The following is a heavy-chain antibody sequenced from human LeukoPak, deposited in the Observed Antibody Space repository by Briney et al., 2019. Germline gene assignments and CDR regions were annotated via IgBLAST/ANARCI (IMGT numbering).Heavy chain of an antibody. CDR2: IRSKAYGGTT. D-gene: IGHD5-18*01. CDR3: TRVIRKGSVTSNYYYYGMDV. V-gene: IGHV3-49*04. Sequence: GGSLRLSCTASGFTFGDYAMSWVRQAPGKGLEWVGFIRSKAYGGTTEYAASVKGRFTISRDDSKSIAYLQMNSLKTEDTAVCYCTRVIRKGSVTSNYYYYGMDVWGQGTTVTVSS. J-gene: IGHJ6*02. CDR1: GFTFGDYA.